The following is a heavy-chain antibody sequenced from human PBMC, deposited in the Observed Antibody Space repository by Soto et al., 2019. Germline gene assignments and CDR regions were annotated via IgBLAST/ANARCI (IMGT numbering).Heavy chain of an antibody. Sequence: PGGSLRLSCTGSGFTFRDHGLSWVRQAPGKGLEWLGFIRSNRFGATTEIAASVKGRFSISRDDSNITAYLQMNSLQSEDTAVYYRARGPRHCSGGGCYSIDYWGQGTLVTVSS. CDR2: IRSNRFGATT. V-gene: IGHV3-49*04. CDR3: ARGPRHCSGGGCYSIDY. D-gene: IGHD2-15*01. J-gene: IGHJ4*02. CDR1: GFTFRDHG.